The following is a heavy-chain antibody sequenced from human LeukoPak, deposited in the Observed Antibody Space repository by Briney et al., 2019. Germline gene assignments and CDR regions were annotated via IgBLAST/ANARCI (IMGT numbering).Heavy chain of an antibody. CDR2: IYLDDSDT. V-gene: IGHV5-51*01. CDR3: ARRDYYGSSGYYYVY. CDR1: GYSSTNYW. D-gene: IGHD3-22*01. J-gene: IGHJ4*02. Sequence: GESLKISCKGSGYSSTNYWIGWVRQMPGKGLEWMGIIYLDDSDTRYSPSFQGQVTISADKSISTAYLQWSSLKASDTAIYYCARRDYYGSSGYYYVYWGQGTLVTVSS.